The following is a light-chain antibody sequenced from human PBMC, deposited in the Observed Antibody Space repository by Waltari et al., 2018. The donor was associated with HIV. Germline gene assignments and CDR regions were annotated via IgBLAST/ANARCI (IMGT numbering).Light chain of an antibody. CDR1: QDISNC. CDR3: QQYANLPA. CDR2: DAS. Sequence: DIQMTQSPSSLSASVGDSVTITCQASQDISNCLNWYQQKPGKAPKLLIYDASTLETGVPSRFSGSGSGTDFTFTISRLQPEDNAIYYCQQYANLPAFGPGTKVDIK. V-gene: IGKV1-33*01. J-gene: IGKJ3*01.